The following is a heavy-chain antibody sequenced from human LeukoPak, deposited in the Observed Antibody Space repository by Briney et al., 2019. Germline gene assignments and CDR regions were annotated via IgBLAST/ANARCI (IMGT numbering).Heavy chain of an antibody. CDR1: GFTLSDHY. J-gene: IGHJ6*02. CDR3: AKERGSYYYYGMDV. CDR2: ISSSSSTM. D-gene: IGHD1-1*01. V-gene: IGHV3-48*04. Sequence: GGSLRLSCAASGFTLSDHYMNWVRQAPGKGLEWVSSISSSSSTMYYADSVKGRFTISRDNAKNSLYLQMNSLRAEDTAVYYCAKERGSYYYYGMDVWGQGTTVTVSS.